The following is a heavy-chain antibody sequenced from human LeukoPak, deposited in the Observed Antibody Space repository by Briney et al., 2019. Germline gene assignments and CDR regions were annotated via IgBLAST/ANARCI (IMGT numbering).Heavy chain of an antibody. D-gene: IGHD2-2*01. CDR2: IKSKTDGGTT. CDR1: GFTFSSYS. J-gene: IGHJ4*02. Sequence: GGSLRLSCAASGFTFSSYSMNWVRQAPGKGLEWVGRIKSKTDGGTTDYAAPVKGRFTISRDDSKNTLYLQMNSLKTEDTAVYYCTTDAPDCSSTSCRIGGQGTLVTVSS. V-gene: IGHV3-15*01. CDR3: TTDAPDCSSTSCRI.